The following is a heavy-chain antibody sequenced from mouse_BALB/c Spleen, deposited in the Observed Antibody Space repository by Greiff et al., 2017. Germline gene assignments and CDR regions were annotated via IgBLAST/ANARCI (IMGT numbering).Heavy chain of an antibody. CDR1: GDSITSGY. CDR2: ISYSGST. D-gene: IGHD2-4*01. V-gene: IGHV3-8*02. Sequence: VQLQQSGPSLVKPSQTLSLTCSVTGDSITSGYWNWIRKFPGNKLEYMGYISYSGSTYYNPSLKSRISITRDTSKNQYYLQLNSVTTEDTATYYCARDKSTMIRSFDYWGQGTTLTVSS. CDR3: ARDKSTMIRSFDY. J-gene: IGHJ2*01.